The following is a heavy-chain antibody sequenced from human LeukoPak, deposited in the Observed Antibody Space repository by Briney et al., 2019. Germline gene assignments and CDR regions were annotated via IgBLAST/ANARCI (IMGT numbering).Heavy chain of an antibody. CDR1: GFTFSSYG. D-gene: IGHD2-2*01. CDR3: AKDPQDIVVGPAASYYYYYMDV. V-gene: IGHV3-30*02. J-gene: IGHJ6*03. Sequence: GGSLRLSCAASGFTFSSYGMHWVRQAPGKGLEWVAFIRYDGSNKYYADSVKGRFTISTDNSKNTLYLQMNSLRAEDTAVYYCAKDPQDIVVGPAASYYYYYMDVWGKGTTVTISS. CDR2: IRYDGSNK.